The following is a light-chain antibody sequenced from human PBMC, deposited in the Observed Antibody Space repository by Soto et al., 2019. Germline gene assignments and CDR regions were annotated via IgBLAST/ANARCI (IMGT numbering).Light chain of an antibody. Sequence: EIVMTQSPASLSVTPGERVTLSCRASQSVNRQVLWYQHRPGQAPRLLIYDTSARAAGIPARFSGRGSGTDFSLTISRLEPGDFAVYYCQHYGDSLSITFGQGTRLEIK. CDR3: QHYGDSLSIT. CDR1: QSVNRQ. V-gene: IGKV3-15*01. J-gene: IGKJ5*01. CDR2: DTS.